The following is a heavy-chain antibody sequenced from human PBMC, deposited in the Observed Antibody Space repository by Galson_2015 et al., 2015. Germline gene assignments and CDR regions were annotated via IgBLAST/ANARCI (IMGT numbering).Heavy chain of an antibody. CDR2: IYYSGST. CDR3: ARPQRGGFLEWLFSWFDP. D-gene: IGHD3-3*01. V-gene: IGHV4-39*01. CDR1: GGSISSSSYY. J-gene: IGHJ5*02. Sequence: TLSLTCTVSGGSISSSSYYWGWIRQPPGKGLEWIGSIYYSGSTYYNPSLKSRVTISVDTSKNQFSLKLSSVTAADTAVYYCARPQRGGFLEWLFSWFDPWGQGTLVTVSS.